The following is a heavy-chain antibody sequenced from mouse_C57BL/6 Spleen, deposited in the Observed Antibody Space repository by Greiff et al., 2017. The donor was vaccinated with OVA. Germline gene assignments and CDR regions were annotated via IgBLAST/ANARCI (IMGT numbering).Heavy chain of an antibody. V-gene: IGHV1-80*01. CDR2: IYPGDGDT. CDR3: ARDYGSSYRPYFDY. CDR1: GYAFSSYW. Sequence: QVQLKESGAELVKPGASVKISCKASGYAFSSYWMNWVKQRPGKGLEWIGQIYPGDGDTNYNGKFKGKATLTADKSSSTAYMQLSSLTSEDSAVYFCARDYGSSYRPYFDYWGQGTTLTVSS. J-gene: IGHJ2*01. D-gene: IGHD1-1*01.